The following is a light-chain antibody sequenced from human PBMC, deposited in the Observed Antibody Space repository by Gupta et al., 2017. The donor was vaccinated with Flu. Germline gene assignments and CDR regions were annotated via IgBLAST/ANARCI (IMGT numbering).Light chain of an antibody. Sequence: IVMTQSPESLAVSLGGRAPLNGKSSQSVLYTPNNKNYLAWYQQKPGQPPKLLIYWASTRESGVPDRFSGSGSGTDFILTISSLQAEDVAVYYCQQYYATASWTFGQGTKVEI. J-gene: IGKJ1*01. V-gene: IGKV4-1*01. CDR3: QQYYATASWT. CDR2: WAS. CDR1: QSVLYTPNNKNY.